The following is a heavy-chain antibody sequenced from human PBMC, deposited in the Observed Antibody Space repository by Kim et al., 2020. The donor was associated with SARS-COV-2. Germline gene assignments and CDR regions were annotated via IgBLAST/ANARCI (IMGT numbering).Heavy chain of an antibody. J-gene: IGHJ4*02. Sequence: GGSLRLSCAASGFTFSGYSMNWVRQAPGKGLEWISSISSSSSYIYYADSVKGRFTISRDNAKNSLYLQMNSLRAEDTAVYYCARVKYYYDSSGSDFDYWGQGTLVTVSS. D-gene: IGHD3-22*01. CDR2: ISSSSSYI. V-gene: IGHV3-21*01. CDR3: ARVKYYYDSSGSDFDY. CDR1: GFTFSGYS.